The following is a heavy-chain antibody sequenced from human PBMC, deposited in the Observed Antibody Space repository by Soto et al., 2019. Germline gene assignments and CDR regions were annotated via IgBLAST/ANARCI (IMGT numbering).Heavy chain of an antibody. CDR3: AKKDGRGVDTTMVGIFDY. D-gene: IGHD5-18*01. Sequence: QVQLVESGGGVVQPGRSLRLSCAASGFTFTNYAMPWVRQAPGKGLEWVAVISYDENNKYYADSVKGRFTISRDNSKNTVSLQMDSLRAEDTAVYYCAKKDGRGVDTTMVGIFDYWGQGTLVTVSS. V-gene: IGHV3-30*18. CDR2: ISYDENNK. CDR1: GFTFTNYA. J-gene: IGHJ4*02.